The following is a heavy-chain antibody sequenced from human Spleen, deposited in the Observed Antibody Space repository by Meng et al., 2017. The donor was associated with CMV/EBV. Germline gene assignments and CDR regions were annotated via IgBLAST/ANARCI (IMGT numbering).Heavy chain of an antibody. J-gene: IGHJ4*02. D-gene: IGHD3-3*01. V-gene: IGHV3-30-3*01. Sequence: GGSLRLSCAASGFTFSSYAMHWVRQAPGKGLEWVAVISYDGSNKYYADSVKGRFTISRDNAKNSLYLQMNSLRAEDTAVYYCARVPYYDFWSGQGHFDYWGQGTLVTVSS. CDR1: GFTFSSYA. CDR2: ISYDGSNK. CDR3: ARVPYYDFWSGQGHFDY.